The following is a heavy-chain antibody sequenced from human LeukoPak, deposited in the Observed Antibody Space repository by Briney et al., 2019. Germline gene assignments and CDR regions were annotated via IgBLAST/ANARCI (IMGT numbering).Heavy chain of an antibody. CDR3: AREWGVAAVAGKDY. J-gene: IGHJ4*02. Sequence: ASVKVSCKASGYTFTGYYIHWVRQAPGQGLEWMGWINPNSGGTNYAQKFQGRVTMTRDTSISTAYMELSRLRSDDTAVYYCAREWGVAAVAGKDYWGQGTLVTVSS. CDR1: GYTFTGYY. V-gene: IGHV1-2*02. D-gene: IGHD6-19*01. CDR2: INPNSGGT.